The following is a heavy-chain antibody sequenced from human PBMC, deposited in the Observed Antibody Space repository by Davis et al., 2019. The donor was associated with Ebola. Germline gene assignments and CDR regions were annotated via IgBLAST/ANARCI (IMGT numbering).Heavy chain of an antibody. D-gene: IGHD3-3*01. Sequence: PSETLSLTCTVSGYSISSGYYWGWIRQPPGQGLEWIGSIYHSGSTYYNPSLKSRVTISVDTSKNQFSLKLSSVTAADTAVYYCARHGDPYDFWSGYRGFRGGMDVWGQGTTVTVSS. J-gene: IGHJ6*02. CDR2: IYHSGST. CDR1: GYSISSGYY. V-gene: IGHV4-38-2*02. CDR3: ARHGDPYDFWSGYRGFRGGMDV.